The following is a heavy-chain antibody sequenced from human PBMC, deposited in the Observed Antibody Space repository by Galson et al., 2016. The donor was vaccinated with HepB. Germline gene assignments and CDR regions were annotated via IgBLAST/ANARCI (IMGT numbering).Heavy chain of an antibody. Sequence: SLRLSCAASGFTFSNSGMSWVRQAPGRGLEWVSSISSSSSYIYYPDSVKGRFTISRDNSKNTLYLYMNNLTAGDTAIYYCGKHGGFDYWGQGALVTVSS. J-gene: IGHJ4*02. D-gene: IGHD3-16*01. CDR2: ISSSSSYI. CDR1: GFTFSNSG. V-gene: IGHV3-21*04. CDR3: GKHGGFDY.